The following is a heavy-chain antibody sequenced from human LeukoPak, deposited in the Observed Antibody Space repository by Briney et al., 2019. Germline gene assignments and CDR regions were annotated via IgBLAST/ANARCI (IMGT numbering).Heavy chain of an antibody. CDR3: ARDRPGGSSLDY. Sequence: PSETLSLTCTVSGGSISSSSYYYWGWIRQPPGKGLEWIGSIYYSGSTYYNPSLKSRVTISVDTSKNQFSLKLSSVTAADTAVYYCARDRPGGSSLDYWGQRTLVTVSS. CDR1: GGSISSSSYYY. V-gene: IGHV4-39*07. J-gene: IGHJ4*02. CDR2: IYYSGST. D-gene: IGHD6-13*01.